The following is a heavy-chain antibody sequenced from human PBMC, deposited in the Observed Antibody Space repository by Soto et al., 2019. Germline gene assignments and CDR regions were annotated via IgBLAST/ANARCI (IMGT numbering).Heavy chain of an antibody. J-gene: IGHJ6*03. CDR3: ARSPYCSSTSCHVDYYYYMDV. CDR1: GYTFTSYG. D-gene: IGHD2-2*01. CDR2: ISAYNGNT. Sequence: ASVKVSCKASGYTFTSYGISWVRQAPGQGLEWMGWISAYNGNTNYAQKLQGRVTMTTDTSTSIAYMELRSLRSDDTAVYYCARSPYCSSTSCHVDYYYYMDVWGKGTTVTVSS. V-gene: IGHV1-18*01.